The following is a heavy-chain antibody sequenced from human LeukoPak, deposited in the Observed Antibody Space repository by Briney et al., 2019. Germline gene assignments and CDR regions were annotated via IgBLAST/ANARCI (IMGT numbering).Heavy chain of an antibody. CDR2: IPYDGSNT. J-gene: IGHJ4*02. CDR3: AKDARSEWLRSFDY. D-gene: IGHD5-12*01. Sequence: PGGSLRLSCAASGFTFSIYGMHWGRQAPGKGLECGAFIPYDGSNTYYVDSVKGRFTISRDNSKNTLDLQMNSLRVEDTAVYYCAKDARSEWLRSFDYWGQGTLVTVSS. CDR1: GFTFSIYG. V-gene: IGHV3-30*02.